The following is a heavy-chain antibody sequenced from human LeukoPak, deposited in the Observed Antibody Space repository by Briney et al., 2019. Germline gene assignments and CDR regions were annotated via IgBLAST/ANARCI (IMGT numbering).Heavy chain of an antibody. D-gene: IGHD6-19*01. CDR2: IEGDGSST. J-gene: IGHJ4*02. V-gene: IGHV3-74*01. CDR3: AGDPSYSSGWYDY. CDR1: GFIFSAYW. Sequence: PGGSLRLSCAASGFIFSAYWMHWVRHAPGKGLMWVSRIEGDGSSTNYADSVKGRFTISRDNAKNTLYLEMNSLRAEDTAVYYCAGDPSYSSGWYDYWGRGTLVTVSS.